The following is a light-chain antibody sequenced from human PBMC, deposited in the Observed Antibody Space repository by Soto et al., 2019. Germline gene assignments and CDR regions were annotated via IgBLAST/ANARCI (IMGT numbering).Light chain of an antibody. CDR2: DAS. CDR3: QQRSNWPPGLT. Sequence: EIVLTQSPATLSLSPGERATLSCRASKSVSSYLAWYQQKPGQAPRLLIYDASNRATGIPARFSGSGSGTDFTLTISSLEPEDFALYYCQQRSNWPPGLTFGGGTKVEIK. J-gene: IGKJ4*01. CDR1: KSVSSY. V-gene: IGKV3-11*01.